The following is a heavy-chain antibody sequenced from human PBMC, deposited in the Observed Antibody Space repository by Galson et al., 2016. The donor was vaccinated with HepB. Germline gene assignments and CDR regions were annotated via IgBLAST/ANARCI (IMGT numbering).Heavy chain of an antibody. CDR3: SRHWRRHTPDY. V-gene: IGHV3-49*03. CDR2: IRSKTHGGTA. CDR1: GFTFGDYS. J-gene: IGHJ4*02. Sequence: SLRLSCATSGFTFGDYSMSWFRQAPGKGLEWVGFIRSKTHGGTAEHAASVKDRFIASRDDSKNIAYLQMNSLKSEDTGLYHCSRHWRRHTPDYWGQGTLVTVAS.